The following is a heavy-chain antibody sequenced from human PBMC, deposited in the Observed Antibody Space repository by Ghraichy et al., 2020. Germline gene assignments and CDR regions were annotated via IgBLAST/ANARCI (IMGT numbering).Heavy chain of an antibody. CDR2: IYSGGST. V-gene: IGHV3-53*01. D-gene: IGHD2-2*01. CDR1: GFTVSSNY. CDR3: ARDTRGYCTSTSCPSYYYYGMDV. J-gene: IGHJ6*02. Sequence: LSLTCAASGFTVSSNYMSWVRQAPGKGLEWVSVIYSGGSTYYADSVKGRFAISRDNSKTTLYLQMNSLRAEDTAVYYCARDTRGYCTSTSCPSYYYYGMDVWGQGTTVTVSS.